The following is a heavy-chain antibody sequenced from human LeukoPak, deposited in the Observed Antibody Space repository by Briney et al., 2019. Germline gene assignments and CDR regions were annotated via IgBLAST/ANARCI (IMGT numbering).Heavy chain of an antibody. CDR1: GYTFTGYY. V-gene: IGHV1-2*02. D-gene: IGHD2-15*01. Sequence: ASVKVSCKASGYTFTGYYMHWVRQAPGQGLEWMGWINPNSGGTNYAQKFQGRVTKTRDTSISTAYMELSRLRSDDTAVYYCARDRSRAATSAFDPWGQGTLVTVSS. CDR2: INPNSGGT. J-gene: IGHJ5*02. CDR3: ARDRSRAATSAFDP.